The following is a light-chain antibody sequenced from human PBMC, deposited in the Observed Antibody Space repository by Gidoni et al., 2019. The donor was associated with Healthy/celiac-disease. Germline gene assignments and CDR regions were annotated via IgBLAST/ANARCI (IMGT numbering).Light chain of an antibody. V-gene: IGKV1-9*01. CDR1: QGISSF. Sequence: DIQLNQSPSFLSASVGDRVTITWRASQGISSFLAWYQQKPGKAPKLLTYASPTLQSVVPPRFSGRGSGTEFTLTISSLQPEDFATYYCQQLNSYPFTFXGXTKVDIK. CDR2: ASP. CDR3: QQLNSYPFT. J-gene: IGKJ4*01.